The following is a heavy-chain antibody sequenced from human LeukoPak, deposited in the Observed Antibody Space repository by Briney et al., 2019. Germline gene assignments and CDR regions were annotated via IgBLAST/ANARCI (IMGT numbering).Heavy chain of an antibody. CDR1: GYTFTGYY. CDR2: INPNSGGT. J-gene: IGHJ4*02. D-gene: IGHD5-18*01. V-gene: IGHV1-2*02. CDR3: ARGDYRYGNDY. Sequence: ASVKVSCKASGYTFTGYYMHWVRQAPGQGLEWMGWINPNSGGTNYAQKFQGRVTMTRDTSISTAYMDLTRLRSDDTAIYYCARGDYRYGNDYWGQGTLVTVSS.